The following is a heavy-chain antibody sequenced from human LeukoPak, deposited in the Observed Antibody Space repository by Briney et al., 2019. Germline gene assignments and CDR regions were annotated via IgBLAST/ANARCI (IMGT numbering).Heavy chain of an antibody. V-gene: IGHV3-43*02. CDR1: GFTFDDYA. J-gene: IGHJ5*02. CDR3: ARVNGFDP. Sequence: GGSLRLSCAASGFTFDDYAMHWVRQAPGKGLEWVSLISGDGGSTYYADSVKGRFTISRDNSKNSLYLQMNSLRAEDTAVYYCARVNGFDPWGQGTLVTVSS. CDR2: ISGDGGST.